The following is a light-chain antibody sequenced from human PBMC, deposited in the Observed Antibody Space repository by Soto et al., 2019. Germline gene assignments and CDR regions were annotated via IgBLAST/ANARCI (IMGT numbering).Light chain of an antibody. CDR2: GAS. J-gene: IGKJ4*01. CDR3: QQYNSWPLT. Sequence: EIVMTQPPATLSVSPGERATLSCRASQSVSSTLAWYQHKPGQAPRLLISGASTRATGIPARFSGSGSGTDFTLTISSLQSEDFAVYYCQQYNSWPLTFGGGTKVDIK. V-gene: IGKV3-15*01. CDR1: QSVSST.